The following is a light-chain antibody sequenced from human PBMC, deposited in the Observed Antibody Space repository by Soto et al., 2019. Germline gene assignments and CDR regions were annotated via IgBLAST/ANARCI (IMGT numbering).Light chain of an antibody. Sequence: DIQMTQSPSTLSASVVDRVTITCRASQSISSWLAWYQQKPGKAPKLLIYDASSLESGVPSRFSGSGSGTEFTLTISSLQPDDFATYYCQQYNSYTFGQGTKVEIK. V-gene: IGKV1-5*01. CDR3: QQYNSYT. CDR1: QSISSW. J-gene: IGKJ1*01. CDR2: DAS.